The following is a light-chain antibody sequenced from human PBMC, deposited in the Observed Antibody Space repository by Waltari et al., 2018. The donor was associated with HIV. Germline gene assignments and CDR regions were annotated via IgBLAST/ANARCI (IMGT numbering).Light chain of an antibody. Sequence: QSVLTQPPSVSGAPGQRVPIACTGSNPNIGSTYAVHWYQLLPGKAPKLLIYANSNRPSGVPDRFSGSKSGASASLAITGLQAEDEADYSCQSYDSRLSAWVFGGGTKVTVL. CDR3: QSYDSRLSAWV. CDR2: ANS. CDR1: NPNIGSTYA. J-gene: IGLJ3*02. V-gene: IGLV1-40*01.